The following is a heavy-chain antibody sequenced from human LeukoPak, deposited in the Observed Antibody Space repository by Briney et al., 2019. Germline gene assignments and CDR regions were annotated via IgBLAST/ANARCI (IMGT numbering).Heavy chain of an antibody. D-gene: IGHD3-22*01. CDR1: GGTFTKWT. CDR2: IIPVLGSV. CDR3: ARGREYYYDSSGSKFDI. J-gene: IGHJ3*02. V-gene: IGHV1-69*08. Sequence: ASVKVSCKASGGTFTKWTLNWVRQAPGQGPEWMGRIIPVLGSVNYAQKFQGRVTMTADKGTAYMELNDLRSEDTAVYYCARGREYYYDSSGSKFDIWGQGTMVTVSS.